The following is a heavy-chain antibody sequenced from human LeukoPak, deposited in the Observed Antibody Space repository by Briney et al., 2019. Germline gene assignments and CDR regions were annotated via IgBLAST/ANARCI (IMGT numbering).Heavy chain of an antibody. CDR1: GFTFSSYS. J-gene: IGHJ6*03. Sequence: GGSLRLSCAASGFTFSSYSMNWVRQAPGKGLEWVSSISSSSRHIYYADSVKGRFTIFRDDAKNSLFLQMDSLRVEDTAVYYCARAGFGGFGVYYYYMDVWGKGTTVTVSS. D-gene: IGHD3-10*01. CDR2: ISSSSRHI. CDR3: ARAGFGGFGVYYYYMDV. V-gene: IGHV3-21*04.